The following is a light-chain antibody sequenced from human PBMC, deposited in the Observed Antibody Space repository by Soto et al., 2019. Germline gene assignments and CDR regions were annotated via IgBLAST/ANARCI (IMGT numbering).Light chain of an antibody. CDR1: QSINSW. J-gene: IGKJ1*01. CDR2: KAS. Sequence: IHITQTPSTLSAAVVARVTITCRASQSINSWLAWYQQKPGKAPKLLIYKASSLESGVPSRFSGSGSETEFTLTISSLQPDDFATYYCQQYNSYSTFGQGTKVDI. V-gene: IGKV1-5*03. CDR3: QQYNSYST.